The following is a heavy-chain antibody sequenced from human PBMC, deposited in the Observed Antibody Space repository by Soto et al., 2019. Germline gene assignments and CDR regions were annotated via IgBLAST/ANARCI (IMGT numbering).Heavy chain of an antibody. Sequence: GSLRLSCAASGFSFSDYAMSWVRQAPGKGLEWVSGVSGGGGGTNYADSVKGRFTISRDNSRNTLYLDMIGLRAEDTAVYYCARSLDIHYKNCSDPWGHGTLVTVSS. J-gene: IGHJ5*02. V-gene: IGHV3-23*01. CDR1: GFSFSDYA. D-gene: IGHD2-21*01. CDR3: ARSLDIHYKNCSDP. CDR2: VSGGGGGT.